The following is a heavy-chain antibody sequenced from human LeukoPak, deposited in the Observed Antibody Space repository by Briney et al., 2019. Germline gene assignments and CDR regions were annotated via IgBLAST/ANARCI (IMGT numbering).Heavy chain of an antibody. CDR3: AKDRGGGDTVPDAFDY. J-gene: IGHJ4*02. CDR2: ISWNSGSI. Sequence: GGSLRLSCAASGFTFSNYWMHWVRQAPGKGLVWVSGISWNSGSIGYADSVKGRFTISRDNAKNSLYLQMNSLRAEDTALYYCAKDRGGGDTVPDAFDYWGQGTLVTVSS. D-gene: IGHD4-17*01. CDR1: GFTFSNYW. V-gene: IGHV3-9*01.